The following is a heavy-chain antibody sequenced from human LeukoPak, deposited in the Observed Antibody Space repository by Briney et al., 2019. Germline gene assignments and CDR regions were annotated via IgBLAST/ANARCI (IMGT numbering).Heavy chain of an antibody. CDR1: GFTFTSSA. V-gene: IGHV1-58*01. CDR2: IVVGSGNT. J-gene: IGHJ5*02. Sequence: ASVEVSCKASGFTFTSSAVQWVRQARGQRLEWIGWIVVGSGNTNYTQKFQERVTITRDMSTSTAYMELSSLRSEDTAVYYCAASGWYRGRWFDPWGQGTLVTVSS. CDR3: AASGWYRGRWFDP. D-gene: IGHD6-19*01.